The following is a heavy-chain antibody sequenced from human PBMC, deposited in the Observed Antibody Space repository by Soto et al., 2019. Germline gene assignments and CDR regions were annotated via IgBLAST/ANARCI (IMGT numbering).Heavy chain of an antibody. Sequence: GGSLRLSCAASGFTFSSYSMNWVRQAPGKGLEWVSSISSSGTYIYYADSVKGRFTISRDNAKNSLYLQMNSLRAEDTAVYYCARASYYYDGSGYHGYWGQGT. CDR2: ISSSGTYI. V-gene: IGHV3-21*01. J-gene: IGHJ4*02. D-gene: IGHD3-22*01. CDR3: ARASYYYDGSGYHGY. CDR1: GFTFSSYS.